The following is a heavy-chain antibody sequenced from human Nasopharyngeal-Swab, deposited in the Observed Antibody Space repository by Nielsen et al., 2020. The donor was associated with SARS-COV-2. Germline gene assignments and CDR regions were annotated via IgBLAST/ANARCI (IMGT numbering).Heavy chain of an antibody. V-gene: IGHV3-23*01. J-gene: IGHJ6*02. CDR3: ARHDFWSGYASYYGMDV. CDR1: GFTFSSYA. CDR2: TSGSGGST. D-gene: IGHD3-3*01. Sequence: GESLKISCAASGFTFSSYAMSWVRQAPGMGLEWVSGTSGSGGSTYYADSVKGRFTLSRDNSKNTLYLQMNSLRAEDTAVYYCARHDFWSGYASYYGMDVRGQGTTVTVSS.